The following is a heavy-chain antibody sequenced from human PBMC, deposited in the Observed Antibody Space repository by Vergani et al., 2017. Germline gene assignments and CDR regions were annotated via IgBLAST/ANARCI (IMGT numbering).Heavy chain of an antibody. J-gene: IGHJ4*02. Sequence: QLQLQESGPGLVKPSGTLSLTCSVIGGSFLNSLYYWGWLRNPPGKGLGWIGSMDYNGRAYYTPSLRRRVPISIDTSKMQFSLKLYSLTAADTAIYYCARHVTQDYYNDSDYFDYWGLGTLVTVSS. CDR1: GGSFLNSLYY. D-gene: IGHD3-22*01. CDR2: MDYNGRA. V-gene: IGHV4-39*01. CDR3: ARHVTQDYYNDSDYFDY.